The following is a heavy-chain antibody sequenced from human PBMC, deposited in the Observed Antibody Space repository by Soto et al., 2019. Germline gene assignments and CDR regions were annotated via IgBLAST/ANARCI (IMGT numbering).Heavy chain of an antibody. Sequence: LRRSCAASGFTFSRYARDWVRQAPGKGLEWVAVISYDGSNKYYADSVKGRFTISRDNSKNTLYLQMNSLRAEDTAVYYCARSGYLPSDYRGEATMATVYS. V-gene: IGHV3-30-3*01. D-gene: IGHD5-12*01. CDR2: ISYDGSNK. J-gene: IGHJ4*02. CDR3: ARSGYLPSDY. CDR1: GFTFSRYA.